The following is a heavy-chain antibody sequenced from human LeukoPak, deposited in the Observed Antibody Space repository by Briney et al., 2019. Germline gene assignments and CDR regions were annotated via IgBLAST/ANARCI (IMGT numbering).Heavy chain of an antibody. V-gene: IGHV4-31*03. D-gene: IGHD5-12*01. CDR3: AGSYSGYDWSRRLFDY. CDR1: GGSISSGGYY. Sequence: SETLSLTCTVSGGSISSGGYYWSWIRQHPGKGLEWIGYIYYSGSTYYNPSLKSRVTISVDTSKNQFSLKLSSVTAADTAVYYCAGSYSGYDWSRRLFDYWGQGTLVTVSS. J-gene: IGHJ4*02. CDR2: IYYSGST.